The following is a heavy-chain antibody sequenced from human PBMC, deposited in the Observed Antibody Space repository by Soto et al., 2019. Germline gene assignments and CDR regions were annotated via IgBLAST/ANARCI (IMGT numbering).Heavy chain of an antibody. CDR2: IYYSGST. CDR3: ARDPGYSYGSRPYYYGMDV. CDR1: GGSISSYY. Sequence: SETLSLTCTVSGGSISSYYWSWIRQPPGKGLEWIGYIYYSGSTNYNPSLKSRATISVDTSKNQFSLKLSSVTAADTAVYYCARDPGYSYGSRPYYYGMDVWGQGTTVTVSS. J-gene: IGHJ6*02. V-gene: IGHV4-59*01. D-gene: IGHD5-18*01.